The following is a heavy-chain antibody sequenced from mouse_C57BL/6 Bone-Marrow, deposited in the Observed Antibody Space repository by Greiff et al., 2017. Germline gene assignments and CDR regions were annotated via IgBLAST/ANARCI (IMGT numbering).Heavy chain of an antibody. CDR2: ISPGSGST. J-gene: IGHJ1*03. CDR3: SRYGSSYCCYFYV. D-gene: IGHD1-1*01. V-gene: IGHV1-55*01. CDR1: GYTFTSYW. Sequence: QVQLQQPGAELVKPGASVKMSCKASGYTFTSYWITWVKQRPGQGLEWIGDISPGSGSTNYNEKFKSKATLTVDTSSSPAYMQLSSLTSEDSAVYYCSRYGSSYCCYFYVWGTGTTVTVSS.